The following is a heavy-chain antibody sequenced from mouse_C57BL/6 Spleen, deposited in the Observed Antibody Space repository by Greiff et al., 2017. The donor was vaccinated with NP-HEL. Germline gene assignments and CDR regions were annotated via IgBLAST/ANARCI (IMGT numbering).Heavy chain of an antibody. Sequence: QVHVKQSGPELVKPGASVKLSCKASGYTFTRYDINWVKQRPGQGLEWIGWIYPRDGSTKYNEKFKGKATLTVDTSSSTAYMELHSLTSEDSAVYFCARWASYYGEAMDYWGQGTSVTVSS. V-gene: IGHV1-85*01. CDR2: IYPRDGST. CDR3: ARWASYYGEAMDY. D-gene: IGHD2-10*01. CDR1: GYTFTRYD. J-gene: IGHJ4*01.